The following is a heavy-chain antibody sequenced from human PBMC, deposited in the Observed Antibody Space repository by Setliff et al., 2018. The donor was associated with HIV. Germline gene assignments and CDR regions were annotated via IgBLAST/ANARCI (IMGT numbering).Heavy chain of an antibody. V-gene: IGHV4-39*01. J-gene: IGHJ4*02. Sequence: PSETLSLTCTVSGVSFGSSDYYRAWIRQPPGKGLEWIGSFYYSGSTYYNPSLKSRVTISVDTSNNQFSLKLTSLTAADTAVYFCARQAERDDDSYLDYWGQGTLVTVSS. CDR1: GVSFGSSDYY. CDR2: FYYSGST. CDR3: ARQAERDDDSYLDY. D-gene: IGHD3-16*01.